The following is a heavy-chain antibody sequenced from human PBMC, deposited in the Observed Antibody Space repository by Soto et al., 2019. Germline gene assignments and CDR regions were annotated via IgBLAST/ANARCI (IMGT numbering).Heavy chain of an antibody. Sequence: GASVKVSCKASGGTFSSYAISWVRQAPGQGLEWMGGIIPIFGTANYAQKFRGRVTITADESTSTAYMELSSLRSEDTAVYYCARGRGQEEDEGDYYYYGMDVWGQGTTVTVSS. CDR3: ARGRGQEEDEGDYYYYGMDV. CDR1: GGTFSSYA. J-gene: IGHJ6*02. CDR2: IIPIFGTA. V-gene: IGHV1-69*13. D-gene: IGHD1-26*01.